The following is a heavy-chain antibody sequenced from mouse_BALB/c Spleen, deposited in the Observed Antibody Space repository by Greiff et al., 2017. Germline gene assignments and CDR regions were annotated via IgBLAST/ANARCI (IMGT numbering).Heavy chain of an antibody. D-gene: IGHD1-1*01. CDR1: GFSLTSYG. V-gene: IGHV2-9*02. CDR2: IWAGGST. J-gene: IGHJ4*01. Sequence: VQVVESGPGLVAPSQSLSITCTVSGFSLTSYGVHWVRQPPGKGLEWLGVIWAGGSTNYNSALMSRLSISKDNSKSQVFLKMNSLQTDDTAMYYCARKGDYGSTYYAMDYWGQGTSVTVSS. CDR3: ARKGDYGSTYYAMDY.